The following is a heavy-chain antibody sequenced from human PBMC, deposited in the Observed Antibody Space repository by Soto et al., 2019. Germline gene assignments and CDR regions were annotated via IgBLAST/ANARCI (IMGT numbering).Heavy chain of an antibody. CDR1: GFTFSSYG. J-gene: IGHJ6*02. Sequence: PGGSLRLSCAASGFTFSSYGMHWVRQAPGKGLEWVAVISYDGSNKYYADSVKGRFTISRDNSKNTLYLQMNSLRAEDTAVYYCAKPHIVVVPAAPYGMDVWGQGTTVTVSS. V-gene: IGHV3-30*18. CDR2: ISYDGSNK. D-gene: IGHD2-2*01. CDR3: AKPHIVVVPAAPYGMDV.